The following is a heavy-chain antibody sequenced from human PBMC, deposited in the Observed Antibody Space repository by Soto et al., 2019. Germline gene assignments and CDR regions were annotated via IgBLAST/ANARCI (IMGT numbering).Heavy chain of an antibody. Sequence: QVQLVQSGAEVKKPGASVKVSCKASGYTFTSYYMHWVRQAPGQGLEWMGIINPSGGSTSYAQKFQGRVTMTRDTSTSTVYMELSSLRSEDTAVYYCARDPGVGGAAATIWFDPWGQGTLVTVSS. CDR2: INPSGGST. J-gene: IGHJ5*02. D-gene: IGHD6-13*01. CDR1: GYTFTSYY. CDR3: ARDPGVGGAAATIWFDP. V-gene: IGHV1-46*01.